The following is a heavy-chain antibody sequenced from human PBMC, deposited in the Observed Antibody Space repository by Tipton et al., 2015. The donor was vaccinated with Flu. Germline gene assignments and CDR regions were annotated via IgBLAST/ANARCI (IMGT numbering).Heavy chain of an antibody. CDR1: GGSVTSGSYY. J-gene: IGHJ6*02. Sequence: TLSLTCTVSGGSVTSGSYYWNWIRQPAGKGLKWIGRGSTSGTTNYNPSLQSRVTISVDTSKNQFSLRLISVTAADTAVYYCATSRPHRYSYGMDVWGQGATVSVSS. CDR3: ATSRPHRYSYGMDV. V-gene: IGHV4-61*02. CDR2: GSTSGTT. D-gene: IGHD3-10*01.